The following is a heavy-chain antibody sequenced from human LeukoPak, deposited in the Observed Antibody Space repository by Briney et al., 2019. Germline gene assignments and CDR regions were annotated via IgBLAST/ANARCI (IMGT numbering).Heavy chain of an antibody. J-gene: IGHJ4*02. CDR2: IKQDGSEK. D-gene: IGHD3-22*01. CDR3: ARGGYYYDSSGYYYFDY. Sequence: PGGSLRLSCAASGFTFSSYWMSWVRQAPGKGLEWVANIKQDGSEKYYVDSVNGRFTISRDNAKNSLYLQMNSLRAEDTAVYYCARGGYYYDSSGYYYFDYWGQGTLVTVSS. CDR1: GFTFSSYW. V-gene: IGHV3-7*01.